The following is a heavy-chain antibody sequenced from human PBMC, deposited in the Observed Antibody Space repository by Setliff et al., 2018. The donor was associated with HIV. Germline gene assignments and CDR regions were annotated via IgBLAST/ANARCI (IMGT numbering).Heavy chain of an antibody. J-gene: IGHJ6*03. CDR2: IQSKADGGTT. CDR3: AREIRAGNYPPYNYYFYMDV. V-gene: IGHV3-15*07. D-gene: IGHD4-4*01. CDR1: GFTFSNAW. Sequence: GGSLRLSCAASGFTFSNAWMNWVRQAPGKGLEWVGRIQSKADGGTTNYAAPVKGRFTISRDNAKNSLYLQMSSLRAEDTAVYYCAREIRAGNYPPYNYYFYMDVWGKGTTVTVSS.